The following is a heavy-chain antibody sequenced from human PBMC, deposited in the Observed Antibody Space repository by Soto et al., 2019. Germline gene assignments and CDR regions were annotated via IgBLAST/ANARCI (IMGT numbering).Heavy chain of an antibody. CDR3: ARAKDIVVVVAELDAFDI. CDR1: GGSISSYY. Sequence: PSETLSLTCTVSGGSISSYYWSWIRQPPGKGLEWIGYIYYSGSTNYNPSLKSRVTISVDTSKNQFSLKLSSVTAADTAVYYCARAKDIVVVVAELDAFDIWGQGTMVP. V-gene: IGHV4-59*01. CDR2: IYYSGST. D-gene: IGHD2-15*01. J-gene: IGHJ3*02.